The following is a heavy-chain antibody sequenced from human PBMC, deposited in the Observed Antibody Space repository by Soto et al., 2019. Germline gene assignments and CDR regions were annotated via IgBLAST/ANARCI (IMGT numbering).Heavy chain of an antibody. D-gene: IGHD6-13*01. CDR1: GFTFSSYG. V-gene: IGHV3-33*01. Sequence: GGSLRLSCAASGFTFSSYGMDWVRQAPGKGLESVAVIWYDGSNKYYADSAKGRFTISRDNSKNTLYLQMNSLRAEDTAVYYCAMGYSSPSAVIAFDYWGHGPIATVSS. CDR3: AMGYSSPSAVIAFDY. CDR2: IWYDGSNK. J-gene: IGHJ4*01.